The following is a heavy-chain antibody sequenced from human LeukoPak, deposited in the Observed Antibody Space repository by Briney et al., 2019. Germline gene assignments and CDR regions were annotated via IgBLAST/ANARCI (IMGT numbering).Heavy chain of an antibody. CDR3: ARAGSYRLYFDY. CDR2: ISSSSSYI. CDR1: GFTFSSYS. J-gene: IGHJ4*02. V-gene: IGHV3-21*01. Sequence: PGGSLRLSCAASGFTFSSYSMNWVRQAPGKGVEWVSSISSSSSYIYYADSVKGRFTISRDNAKNSLYLQMNSLRAEDTAVYYCARAGSYRLYFDYWGQGTLVTVSS. D-gene: IGHD3-10*01.